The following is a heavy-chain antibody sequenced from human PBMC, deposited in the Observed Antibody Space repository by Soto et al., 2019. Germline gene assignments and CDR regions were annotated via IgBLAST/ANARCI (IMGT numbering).Heavy chain of an antibody. V-gene: IGHV4-4*02. CDR3: ARDLITIFVAGMGGYGMEV. J-gene: IGHJ6*02. Sequence: PSETLSLTCAVSGGSISSSNWWSWVRQPPGKGLEWIGEIYHSGSTNYNPSLKSRVTISVDKSKNQFSLKLSSVTAADTAVYYCARDLITIFVAGMGGYGMEVWGQGTTVTVSS. CDR1: GGSISSSNW. CDR2: IYHSGST. D-gene: IGHD3-3*01.